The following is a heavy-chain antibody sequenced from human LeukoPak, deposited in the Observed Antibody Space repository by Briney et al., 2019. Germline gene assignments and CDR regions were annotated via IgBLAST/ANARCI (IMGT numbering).Heavy chain of an antibody. CDR3: AKAVAALYYYYYGMDV. Sequence: GGSLRLSCAASGFTFSSYAMSWVRQAPRKGLEWVSAISGSGGSTYYADSVKGRFTISRDNSKNTLYLQMNSLRAEDTAVYYCAKAVAALYYYYYGMDVWGQGTTVTVSS. J-gene: IGHJ6*02. V-gene: IGHV3-23*01. CDR1: GFTFSSYA. CDR2: ISGSGGST. D-gene: IGHD6-19*01.